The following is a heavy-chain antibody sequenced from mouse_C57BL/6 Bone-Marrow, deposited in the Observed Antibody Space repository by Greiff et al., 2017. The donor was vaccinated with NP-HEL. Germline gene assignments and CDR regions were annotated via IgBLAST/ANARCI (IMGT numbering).Heavy chain of an antibody. CDR3: ARRDSTLAWFAY. D-gene: IGHD2-5*01. CDR2: IYPGGGYT. CDR1: GYTFTNYW. V-gene: IGHV1-63*01. J-gene: IGHJ3*01. Sequence: VKLMESGAELVRPGTSVKMSCKASGYTFTNYWIGWAKQRPGHGLEWIGDIYPGGGYTNYNEKFKGKATLTADKSSSTAYMQFSSLTSEDSAIYYCARRDSTLAWFAYWGQGTLVTVSA.